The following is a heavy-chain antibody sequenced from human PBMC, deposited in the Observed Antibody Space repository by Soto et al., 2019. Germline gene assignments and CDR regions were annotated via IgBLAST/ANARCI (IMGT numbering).Heavy chain of an antibody. Sequence: PGGSLRLSCAASGFTFSSYAMSWVRQAPGKGLEWVAVIWYDGSNKYYADSVKGRFTISRDNSKNTLYLQMNSLRAEDTAVYYCARGAVPDYSSSSPFDYWGQGTLVTVSS. J-gene: IGHJ4*02. V-gene: IGHV3-33*08. CDR2: IWYDGSNK. CDR1: GFTFSSYA. D-gene: IGHD6-6*01. CDR3: ARGAVPDYSSSSPFDY.